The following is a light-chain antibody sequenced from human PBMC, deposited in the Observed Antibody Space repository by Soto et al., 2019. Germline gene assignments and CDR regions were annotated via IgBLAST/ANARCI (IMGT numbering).Light chain of an antibody. CDR3: QQSYSTPIT. V-gene: IGKV1-39*01. CDR2: VAS. Sequence: DIEVTQSPSSLSASVGERVTITCRASQSISSYLNWYQQKPGKAPKFLIYVASSLQSGVPSRFSGSGSGTDFTLTISSLQPEDFATYYCQQSYSTPITFGQGTRLENK. CDR1: QSISSY. J-gene: IGKJ5*01.